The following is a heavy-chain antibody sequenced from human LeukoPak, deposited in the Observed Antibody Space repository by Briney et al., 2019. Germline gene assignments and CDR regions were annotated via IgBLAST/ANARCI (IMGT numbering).Heavy chain of an antibody. CDR3: ARDIATVVHQE. CDR2: ISGYSGNT. V-gene: IGHV1-18*01. CDR1: GYTFTSYG. J-gene: IGHJ4*02. Sequence: GASVKVSCKASGYTFTSYGISWVRQAPGQGLEWMGWISGYSGNTNYVQKFQGRVTMATDTSTSTVYMELRSLRSDDTAVYYCARDIATVVHQEWGQGTLVTVSP. D-gene: IGHD2-2*01.